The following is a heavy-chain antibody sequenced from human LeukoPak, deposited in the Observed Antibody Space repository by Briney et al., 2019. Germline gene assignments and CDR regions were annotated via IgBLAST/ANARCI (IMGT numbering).Heavy chain of an antibody. CDR1: GGSFSGYY. V-gene: IGHV4-34*01. CDR2: INHSGST. CDR3: ARDNGEMATICYYGMDV. Sequence: SETLSLTCAVYGGSFSGYYWSWIRQPPGEGLEWIGEINHSGSTNYNPSLKSRVTISVDTSKSQFSLKLSSVTAADTAVYYCARDNGEMATICYYGMDVWGQGTTVTVSS. J-gene: IGHJ6*02. D-gene: IGHD5-24*01.